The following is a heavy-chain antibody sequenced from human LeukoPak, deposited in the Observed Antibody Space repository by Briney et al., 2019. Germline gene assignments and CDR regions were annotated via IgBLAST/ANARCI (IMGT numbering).Heavy chain of an antibody. CDR1: GFTFSSYG. J-gene: IGHJ4*02. V-gene: IGHV3-30*18. CDR2: ISYDGSNK. D-gene: IGHD2-2*01. Sequence: GGSLRLSCAASGFTFSSYGMHCVRQAPGKGLEWVAVISYDGSNKYYADSVKGRFTISRDNSKNTLYLQMNSLRAEDTAVYYCAKPPLIVVVPAAVFDYWGQGTLVTVSS. CDR3: AKPPLIVVVPAAVFDY.